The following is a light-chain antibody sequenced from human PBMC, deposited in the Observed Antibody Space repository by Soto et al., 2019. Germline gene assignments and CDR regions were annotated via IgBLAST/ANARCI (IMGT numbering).Light chain of an antibody. Sequence: IVFMQAPGTLSLSPGERATLSCSVSQSVSSSYLAWYQQKPGQAPRLLIYGASNRATGIPDRFSGSGSGTDFTLTISRLEPEDFAVYYCHQYSSSRRTFGQGTKVDIK. J-gene: IGKJ1*01. CDR3: HQYSSSRRT. CDR2: GAS. V-gene: IGKV3-20*01. CDR1: QSVSSSY.